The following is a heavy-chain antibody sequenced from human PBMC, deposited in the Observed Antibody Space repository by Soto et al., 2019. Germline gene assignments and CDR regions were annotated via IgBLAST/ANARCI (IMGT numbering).Heavy chain of an antibody. D-gene: IGHD5-18*01. CDR3: ARGTGLSYTYGIDD. CDR2: INYSGST. J-gene: IGHJ1*01. CDR1: GASVDSAGYF. Sequence: PSETLSLTCTVSGASVDSAGYFWTWIRQRPGKGLEWIGHINYSGSTDHTPSLRSRLMVSIDTSKNQFSLKLNSVTAADTAIYHCARGTGLSYTYGIDDWGQGTLVTVSS. V-gene: IGHV4-31*03.